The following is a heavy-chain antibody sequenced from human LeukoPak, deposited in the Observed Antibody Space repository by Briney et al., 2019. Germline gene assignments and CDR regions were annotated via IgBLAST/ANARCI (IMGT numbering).Heavy chain of an antibody. V-gene: IGHV1-2*02. J-gene: IGHJ5*02. D-gene: IGHD2-21*01. CDR1: GYTFTDYY. CDR3: ARADRLHGGPYLIGP. CDR2: INPNTGGT. Sequence: ASVKVSCKTSGYTFTDYYMHWVRQAPGQGLEWMGWINPNTGGTSSAQKFQGRVTMSRDTAITTVYMGVSWLTSDDTAIYYCARADRLHGGPYLIGPWGQGTLVTVSS.